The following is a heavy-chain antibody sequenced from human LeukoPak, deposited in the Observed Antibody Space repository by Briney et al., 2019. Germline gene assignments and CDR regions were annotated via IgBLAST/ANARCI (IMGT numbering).Heavy chain of an antibody. Sequence: ASVKVSCKASGYTFTGYYMHWVRQAPGQGLEWMGWINPNSGGTNYAQKFQGRVTMTRDTSTSTVYMELSSLRSEDTAVYYCARARIVVVPAAPESYWGQGTLVTVSS. D-gene: IGHD2-2*01. V-gene: IGHV1-2*02. J-gene: IGHJ4*02. CDR3: ARARIVVVPAAPESY. CDR1: GYTFTGYY. CDR2: INPNSGGT.